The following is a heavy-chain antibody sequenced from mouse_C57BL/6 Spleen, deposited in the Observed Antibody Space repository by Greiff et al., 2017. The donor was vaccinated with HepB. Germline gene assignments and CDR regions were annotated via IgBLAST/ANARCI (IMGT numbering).Heavy chain of an antibody. V-gene: IGHV1-20*01. CDR1: GYSFTGYF. CDR2: INPYNGDT. D-gene: IGHD1-1*01. CDR3: ARDYYGSSYIYAMDY. J-gene: IGHJ4*01. Sequence: VQLQQSGPELVKPGDSVKISCKASGYSFTGYFMNWVMQSHGKSLVWIGRINPYNGDTFYNQKFKGKATLTVDKSSSTAHMELRSLTSEDSAVYYCARDYYGSSYIYAMDYWGQGTSVTVSS.